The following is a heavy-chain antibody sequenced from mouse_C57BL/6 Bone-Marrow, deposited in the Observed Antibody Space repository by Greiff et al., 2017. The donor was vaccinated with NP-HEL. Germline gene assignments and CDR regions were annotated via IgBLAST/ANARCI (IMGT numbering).Heavy chain of an antibody. Sequence: DVHLVESGAELVKPGASVKLSCTASGFNIKDYYMHWVKQRTEQGLEWIGRIDPEDGETKYAPKFQGKATITADTSSNTAYLQLSSLTSEDTAVYYCASNHYYGNYLYYAMDYWGQGTSVTVSS. J-gene: IGHJ4*01. D-gene: IGHD2-1*01. CDR2: IDPEDGET. V-gene: IGHV14-2*01. CDR1: GFNIKDYY. CDR3: ASNHYYGNYLYYAMDY.